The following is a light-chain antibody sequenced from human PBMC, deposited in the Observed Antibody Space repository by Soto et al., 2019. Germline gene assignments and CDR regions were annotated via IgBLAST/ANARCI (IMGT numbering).Light chain of an antibody. CDR3: QQRSNWPPVFT. J-gene: IGKJ5*01. V-gene: IGKV3-11*01. CDR2: ATS. Sequence: EIVLTQSPATLSLSPGERATLSCRASQSITNYLGWYQQKPGQAPRLLIYATSNRATGIPARFSGSGSGTDFTLTISSLQSEDFAVYYCQQRSNWPPVFTFGQGTRLEIK. CDR1: QSITNY.